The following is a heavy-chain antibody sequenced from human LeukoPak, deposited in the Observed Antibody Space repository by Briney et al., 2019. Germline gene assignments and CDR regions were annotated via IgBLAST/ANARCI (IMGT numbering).Heavy chain of an antibody. J-gene: IGHJ4*02. CDR2: ISGSGGST. CDR1: GFSFSSYA. V-gene: IGHV3-23*01. CDR3: AKHGFGVFEGY. Sequence: GGSLRLSCAASGFSFSSYAMSWVRQAPGKGLQWVSGISGSGGSTYYADSVKGRFTISRDNSKNTLYLQMNSLRAEDTAVYYCAKHGFGVFEGYWGQGTLVTVSS. D-gene: IGHD3-10*01.